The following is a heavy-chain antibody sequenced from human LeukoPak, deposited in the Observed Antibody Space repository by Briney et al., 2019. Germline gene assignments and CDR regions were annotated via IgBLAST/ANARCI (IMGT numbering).Heavy chain of an antibody. Sequence: GGSLRLSCAASGFTFSSSWMSWVRQAPGKGVEWVANVKHDGSEEFYVDSLKGRFTISRDNAKNTLYLQMNSLRVEDTAVYYCTRVPGSVRIAVAGSGPSDYWGQGTLVTVSS. CDR1: GFTFSSSW. J-gene: IGHJ4*02. D-gene: IGHD6-19*01. V-gene: IGHV3-7*05. CDR2: VKHDGSEE. CDR3: TRVPGSVRIAVAGSGPSDY.